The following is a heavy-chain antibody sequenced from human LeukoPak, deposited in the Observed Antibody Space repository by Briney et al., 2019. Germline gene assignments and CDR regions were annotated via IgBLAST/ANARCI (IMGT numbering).Heavy chain of an antibody. J-gene: IGHJ4*02. CDR1: GLTFSDYY. CDR3: VSQGYFESGGFRVDC. D-gene: IGHD3-22*01. Sequence: GGSLRLSCAASGLTFSDYYMSWIRQAPGTGLDWLSYISSSGTTIFYADSVKGRFTISRDNAKNSLYLQMDRLRAEDTAVYYCVSQGYFESGGFRVDCWGQGTLVTVSS. V-gene: IGHV3-11*01. CDR2: ISSSGTTI.